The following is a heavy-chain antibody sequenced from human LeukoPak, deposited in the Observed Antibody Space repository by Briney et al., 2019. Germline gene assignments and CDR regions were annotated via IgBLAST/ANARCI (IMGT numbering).Heavy chain of an antibody. V-gene: IGHV4-39*07. CDR3: ARVVRRTGANDTAAGFDP. J-gene: IGHJ5*02. D-gene: IGHD4/OR15-4a*01. CDR2: INYSGST. Sequence: SETLSLTCTVSGGSISSSSYYWGWIRQPPGKGLEWIRSINYSGSTDYNPSLKSRVTISVDTSKNQFSLKLSSVTAADTAVYYCARVVRRTGANDTAAGFDPWGQGTLVTVSS. CDR1: GGSISSSSYY.